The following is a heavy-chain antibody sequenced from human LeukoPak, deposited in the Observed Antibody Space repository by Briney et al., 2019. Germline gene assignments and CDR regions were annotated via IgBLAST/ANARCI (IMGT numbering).Heavy chain of an antibody. CDR1: GYTFVGYY. CDR3: AREYSASAH. J-gene: IGHJ4*02. V-gene: IGHV1-2*02. CDR2: IDPYTGNT. Sequence: AASVKVSCKASGYTFVGYYLHWVRQAPGQGLEWIAWIDPYTGNTHYAQKLQGRITVTRDTSVSTTYMELSWLTSDDTARYYCAREYSASAHWSQGTLVTVSS. D-gene: IGHD5-12*01.